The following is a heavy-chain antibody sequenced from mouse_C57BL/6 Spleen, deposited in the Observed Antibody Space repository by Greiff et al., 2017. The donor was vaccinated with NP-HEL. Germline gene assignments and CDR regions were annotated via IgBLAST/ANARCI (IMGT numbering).Heavy chain of an antibody. CDR2: INPGSGGT. CDR3: ARRDYYGSSFFDY. V-gene: IGHV1-54*01. D-gene: IGHD1-1*01. Sequence: QVQLQQSGAELVRPGTSVKVSCKASGYAFTNYLIEWVKQRPGQGLEWIGVINPGSGGTNYNEKFKGKATLTADKSSSTAYMQLSSLTSEDSAVDFCARRDYYGSSFFDYWGQGTTLTVSS. CDR1: GYAFTNYL. J-gene: IGHJ2*01.